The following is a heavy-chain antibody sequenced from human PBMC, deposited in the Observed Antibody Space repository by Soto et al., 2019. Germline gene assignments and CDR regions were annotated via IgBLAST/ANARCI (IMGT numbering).Heavy chain of an antibody. CDR3: ARLHCYSPNCVPLDP. CDR1: GFTFSSYS. CDR2: ISSSSSTI. V-gene: IGHV3-48*02. D-gene: IGHD1-1*01. Sequence: PGGSLRLSCSASGFTFSSYSMNWVRQAPGKGLEWVSYISSSSSTIYYADSVKGRFTISRDNAKNSLYLQMDSLRDEDTAVYFCARLHCYSPNCVPLDPWGQGTLVTVSS. J-gene: IGHJ5*02.